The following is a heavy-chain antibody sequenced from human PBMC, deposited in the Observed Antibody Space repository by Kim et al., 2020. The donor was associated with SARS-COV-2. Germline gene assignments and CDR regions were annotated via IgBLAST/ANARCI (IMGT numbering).Heavy chain of an antibody. V-gene: IGHV3-33*05. CDR1: GFMFSRNA. CDR3: ARDAKGGGFEELKRARHKNYYFGMDV. D-gene: IGHD3-10*01. Sequence: GGSLRLSCAASGFMFSRNAMHWVRQAPGKGLEWVAVISFDGNSKFYGDFVEGRFTISRDNSKTTLYLQMNSLRAEDTAVYYCARDAKGGGFEELKRARHKNYYFGMDVWGQGTTVTVSS. CDR2: ISFDGNSK. J-gene: IGHJ6*02.